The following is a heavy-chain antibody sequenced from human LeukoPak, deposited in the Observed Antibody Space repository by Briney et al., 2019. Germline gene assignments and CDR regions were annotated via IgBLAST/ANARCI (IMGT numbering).Heavy chain of an antibody. CDR2: IKQDGSEI. V-gene: IGHV3-7*01. J-gene: IGHJ5*02. CDR1: GFSFRSYW. D-gene: IGHD3-9*01. Sequence: GGSLRLSCAATGFSFRSYWMNWVRQAPGKGLEWLAIIKQDGSEIHYKGSVEGRFTISRDNAKNSLHLQMNSLRAEDTAVYYCAGGSGYLITSWGQGTLVTVSS. CDR3: AGGSGYLITS.